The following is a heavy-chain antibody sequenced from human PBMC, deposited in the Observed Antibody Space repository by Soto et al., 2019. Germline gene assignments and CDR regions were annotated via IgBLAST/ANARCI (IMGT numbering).Heavy chain of an antibody. D-gene: IGHD2-21*02. J-gene: IGHJ5*02. CDR3: ARGIGVVVTARPVDP. CDR1: GFTFSSYA. Sequence: QVQLVESGGGVVQPGRSLRLSCAASGFTFSSYAMHWVRQAPGKGLEWVAVISYDGSNKYYADPVKGRFTISRDNSKNVLYLQVNCLRAEDTAVYYCARGIGVVVTARPVDPWGRGTLVTVSS. CDR2: ISYDGSNK. V-gene: IGHV3-30-3*01.